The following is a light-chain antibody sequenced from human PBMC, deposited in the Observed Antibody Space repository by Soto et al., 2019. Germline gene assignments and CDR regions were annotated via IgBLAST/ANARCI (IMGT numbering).Light chain of an antibody. CDR1: QSISSW. Sequence: DIQMTQSPSTLSASVGDRVTITCRTSQSISSWLAWYQQKPGKAPKLLIYQASSLESGVPSRFSGSGSGTEFSLTISRLQSYDFATYYCQLYNSYSYTFCHGTKLEIK. CDR2: QAS. V-gene: IGKV1-5*03. J-gene: IGKJ2*01. CDR3: QLYNSYSYT.